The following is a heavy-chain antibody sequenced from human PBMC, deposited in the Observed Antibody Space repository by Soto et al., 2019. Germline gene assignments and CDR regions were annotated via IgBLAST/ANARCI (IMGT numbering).Heavy chain of an antibody. CDR3: ANLGQYYDFWSGTDLDFDY. CDR2: ISGSGGST. J-gene: IGHJ4*02. D-gene: IGHD3-3*01. Sequence: EVQLLESGGGLVQPGGSLRLSCAASGFTFSSYAMSWVRQAPGKGLEWVSAISGSGGSTSYGDSVKGRFTISRDNSKNTLYLQMNSLRAEDTAVYYCANLGQYYDFWSGTDLDFDYWGQGTLVTVSS. CDR1: GFTFSSYA. V-gene: IGHV3-23*01.